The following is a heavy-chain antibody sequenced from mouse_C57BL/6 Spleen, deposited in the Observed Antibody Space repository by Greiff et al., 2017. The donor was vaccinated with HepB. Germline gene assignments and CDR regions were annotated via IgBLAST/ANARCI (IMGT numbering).Heavy chain of an antibody. Sequence: QVQLQQPGAELVKPGASVKMSCKASGYTFTSYWITWVKQRPGQGLEWIGDIYPGSGSTNYNEKFKSKATLTVDTSSSTAYLQLSSLTSEDSAVYYCARLLRSSDYFDYWGQGTTLTVSS. J-gene: IGHJ2*01. D-gene: IGHD1-1*01. CDR1: GYTFTSYW. CDR3: ARLLRSSDYFDY. CDR2: IYPGSGST. V-gene: IGHV1-55*01.